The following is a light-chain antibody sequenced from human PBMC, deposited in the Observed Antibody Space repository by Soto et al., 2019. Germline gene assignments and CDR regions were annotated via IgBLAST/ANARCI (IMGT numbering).Light chain of an antibody. CDR2: DAS. J-gene: IGKJ2*01. CDR3: QQYDNLPPYT. V-gene: IGKV1-33*01. Sequence: DIQMTQSPSSLSASVGDRVTITCQASQDISNYLNWYQQKPGKAPKLLIYDASNLETGVPSRFSGSGSGTDFTFTISRLQPEDIATYYCQQYDNLPPYTFGQGTKLQSK. CDR1: QDISNY.